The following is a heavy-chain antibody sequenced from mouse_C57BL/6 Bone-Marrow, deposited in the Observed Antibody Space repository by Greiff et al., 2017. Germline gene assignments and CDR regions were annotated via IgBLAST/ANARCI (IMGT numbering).Heavy chain of an antibody. J-gene: IGHJ4*01. D-gene: IGHD3-2*02. CDR3: AAQATDAMDY. CDR1: GYTFTSYW. V-gene: IGHV1-50*01. CDR2: IDTSDSYT. Sequence: VQLQQPGAELVKPGASVKLSCKASGYTFTSYWMQWVKQRPGQGLEWIGEIDTSDSYTNYNQKFKGKATLTVDTSSSTAYMQLSSLTSEDSAVYYCAAQATDAMDYWGQGTSVTVSS.